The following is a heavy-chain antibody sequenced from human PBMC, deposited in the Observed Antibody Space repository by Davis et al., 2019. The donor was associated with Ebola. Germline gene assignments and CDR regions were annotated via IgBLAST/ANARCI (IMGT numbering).Heavy chain of an antibody. J-gene: IGHJ4*02. V-gene: IGHV1-2*02. CDR3: ARGKRVFDY. D-gene: IGHD5-24*01. Sequence: ASVKVSCKASGYTFTSYYMHWVRQAPGQGLEWMGWINPNSGGTNYAQKFHGRVTMTWDTSITTAYMELTRLRSDDTAVFYCARGKRVFDYWGQGTLVTVSS. CDR2: INPNSGGT. CDR1: GYTFTSYY.